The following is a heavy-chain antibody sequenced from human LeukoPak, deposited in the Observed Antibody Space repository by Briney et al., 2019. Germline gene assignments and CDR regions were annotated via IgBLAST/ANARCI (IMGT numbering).Heavy chain of an antibody. V-gene: IGHV3-33*01. CDR1: RFTFSSYG. D-gene: IGHD1-1*01. CDR2: IWYDGSSK. J-gene: IGHJ2*01. CDR3: ATDRVKYGDTGCRYHCL. Sequence: GRSLRLSCSASRFTFSSYGMHWVRQAPGKGLEWVALIWYDGSSKYYADSMKGRFAISRDNSKKTLYLQINSLSPEDTAVYYCATDRVKYGDTGCRYHCLWGRGNRVIVSS.